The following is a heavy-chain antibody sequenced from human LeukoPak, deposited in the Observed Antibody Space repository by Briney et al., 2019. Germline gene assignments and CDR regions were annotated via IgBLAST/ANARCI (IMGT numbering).Heavy chain of an antibody. Sequence: PGGSLRLSCGASGFTFSSYTMNWVRQALGKGLEWVSYISSSTGTIYSADSVKGRFTISRDNAKNSLYLQMNSLRAEDTAVYYCARAPSPTINWNYVGYYYYYGMDVWGQGTTVTVSS. D-gene: IGHD1-7*01. CDR2: ISSSTGTI. CDR3: ARAPSPTINWNYVGYYYYYGMDV. J-gene: IGHJ6*02. CDR1: GFTFSSYT. V-gene: IGHV3-48*04.